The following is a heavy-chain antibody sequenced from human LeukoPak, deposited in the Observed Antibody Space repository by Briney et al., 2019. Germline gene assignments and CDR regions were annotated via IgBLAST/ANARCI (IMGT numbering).Heavy chain of an antibody. V-gene: IGHV4-59*01. D-gene: IGHD3-22*01. CDR1: GGSIGDYY. CDR3: ARQTRYYDSTGYPVLGIFDP. CDR2: ISNSGSS. Sequence: SETLSLTCSVSGGSIGDYYWSWLRQPPGKGLDWVGYISNSGSSYYSPSLRSRVTMSLDTSNNRISLRLSSATAADTAVYYCARQTRYYDSTGYPVLGIFDPWGQGTTVTVSS. J-gene: IGHJ3*01.